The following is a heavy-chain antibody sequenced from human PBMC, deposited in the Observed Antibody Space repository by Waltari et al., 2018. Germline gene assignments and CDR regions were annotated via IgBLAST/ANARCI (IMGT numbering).Heavy chain of an antibody. CDR2: IYYTGST. CDR1: GGSISGFY. Sequence: QVQLQESGPSLLKPSETLSLICTVSGGSISGFYWIWVRQPPGNGLDWIGYIYYTGSTNCNPSLTSRVNMSVDTSKNQFSLKLSAVTAADTAFSYCARGGGGYWEWFDPWGQATLVTVSS. D-gene: IGHD2-21*02. V-gene: IGHV4-59*01. J-gene: IGHJ5*02. CDR3: ARGGGGYWEWFDP.